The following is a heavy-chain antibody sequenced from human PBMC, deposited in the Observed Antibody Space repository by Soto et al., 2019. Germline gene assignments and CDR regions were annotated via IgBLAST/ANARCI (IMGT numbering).Heavy chain of an antibody. CDR1: EFTFSSYS. J-gene: IGHJ6*02. CDR3: ARDGCSSTSCYDWGSYYYYGMDV. Sequence: EVQLVESGGGLVQPGGSLRLSCAASEFTFSSYSMNWVRQAPGKGLEWVSYISSSSSTIYYADSVKGRFTISRDNAKNSLYLQMNSLRDEDTAVYYCARDGCSSTSCYDWGSYYYYGMDVWGQGTTVTVSS. D-gene: IGHD2-2*01. CDR2: ISSSSSTI. V-gene: IGHV3-48*02.